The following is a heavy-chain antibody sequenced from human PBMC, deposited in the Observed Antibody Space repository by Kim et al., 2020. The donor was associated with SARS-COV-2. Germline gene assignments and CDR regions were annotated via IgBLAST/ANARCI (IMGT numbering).Heavy chain of an antibody. Sequence: APVKGRFTISRDDSKITMYLQMNSLKTEDTAVYYCTTYYYYDSSGYYFDYWGQGTLVTVSS. V-gene: IGHV3-15*01. CDR3: TTYYYYDSSGYYFDY. J-gene: IGHJ4*02. D-gene: IGHD3-22*01.